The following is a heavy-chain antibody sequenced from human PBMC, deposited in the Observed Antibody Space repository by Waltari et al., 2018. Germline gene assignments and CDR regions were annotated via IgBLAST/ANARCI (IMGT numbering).Heavy chain of an antibody. CDR1: GFPFSSYG. CDR3: AKDPDRVGGTV. CDR2: IRYDGSNK. V-gene: IGHV3-30*02. Sequence: QVQLVESGGGVVQPRGSLRLSCAASGFPFSSYGMHWVRQAPGKGLEWVAFIRYDGSNKYYADSVKGRFTISRDNSKNTLYLQMNSLRAEDTAVYYCAKDPDRVGGTVWGQGTLVTVSS. D-gene: IGHD1-26*01. J-gene: IGHJ4*02.